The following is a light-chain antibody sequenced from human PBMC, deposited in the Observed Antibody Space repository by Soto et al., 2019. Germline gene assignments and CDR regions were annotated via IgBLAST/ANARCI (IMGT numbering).Light chain of an antibody. CDR3: QHYNSYSEA. V-gene: IGKV1-5*01. J-gene: IGKJ1*01. CDR2: DAS. Sequence: DIQMTQSPSSLSASVGDRVTITCRASQGISSWLAWYQQKPGKAPKLLIYDASSLESGVPLRFSGSGSGTEFTLTISSLQPDDFATYYCQHYNSYSEAFGQGTKVDIK. CDR1: QGISSW.